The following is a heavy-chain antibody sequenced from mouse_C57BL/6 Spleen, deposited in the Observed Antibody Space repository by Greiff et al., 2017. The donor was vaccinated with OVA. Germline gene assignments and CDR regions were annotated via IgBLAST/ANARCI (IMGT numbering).Heavy chain of an antibody. CDR2: IDPSDSYT. J-gene: IGHJ4*01. CDR1: GYTFTSYW. V-gene: IGHV1-50*01. D-gene: IGHD2-3*01. CDR3: ARWGDGTTRGAMDY. Sequence: QVQLQQSGAELVKPGASVKLSCKASGYTFTSYWMQWVKQRPGQGLEWIGEIDPSDSYTNSNQKFKGKATLTVDTSSSTAYMQLSSLTSEDSAVYYCARWGDGTTRGAMDYWGQGTSVTVSS.